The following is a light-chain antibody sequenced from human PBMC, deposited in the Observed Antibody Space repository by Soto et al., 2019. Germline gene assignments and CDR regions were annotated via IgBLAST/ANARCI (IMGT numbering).Light chain of an antibody. CDR1: QSVSSN. CDR2: GAF. J-gene: IGKJ4*01. V-gene: IGKV3-15*01. CDR3: QQYNNWPSLT. Sequence: EIVMTQSPVTLSVSPGERVTLSFSASQSVSSNLAWYQQKPGQAPSLLIYGAFTRATGIPARFSGSGSGTEFTLTISSLQSEDFAVYYCQQYNNWPSLTFGGGTKVDIK.